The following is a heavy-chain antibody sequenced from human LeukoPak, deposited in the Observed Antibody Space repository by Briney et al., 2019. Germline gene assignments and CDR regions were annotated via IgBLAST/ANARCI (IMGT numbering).Heavy chain of an antibody. CDR1: GGSMKNSF. CDR3: ARNRFQLSGAYWFDP. V-gene: IGHV4-59*01. D-gene: IGHD2/OR15-2a*01. J-gene: IGHJ5*02. CDR2: VSDTGIT. Sequence: SETLSLTCSVSGGSMKNSFWSWIRQPPGKGLEWIGYVSDTGITNSNPSLKSRVTFSIYPSKGQFYLKLRSVTAADTALYFCARNRFQLSGAYWFDPWGRGTLVTVSS.